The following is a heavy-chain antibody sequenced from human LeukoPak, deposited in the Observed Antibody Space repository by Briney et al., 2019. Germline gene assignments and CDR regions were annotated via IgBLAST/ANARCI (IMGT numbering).Heavy chain of an antibody. Sequence: SETLSLTCSVSGDSITSRTYYWTWLRQHPEKGLEWIGYIWNSGSTNYNPALKSRVTISVDTSKNQFSLKLTSVTAADTAIYYCARDVSSMFPNYFDPWGQGIPVIVSS. CDR2: IWNSGST. D-gene: IGHD6-6*01. V-gene: IGHV4-31*03. J-gene: IGHJ5*02. CDR3: ARDVSSMFPNYFDP. CDR1: GDSITSRTYY.